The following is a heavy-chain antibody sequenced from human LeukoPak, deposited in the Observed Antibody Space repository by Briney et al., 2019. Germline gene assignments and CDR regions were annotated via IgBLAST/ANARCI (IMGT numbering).Heavy chain of an antibody. CDR3: ARDWAPSNEMWLAP. D-gene: IGHD1-1*01. CDR1: GFTFSDYY. Sequence: GGSLRLSCAASGFTFSDYYMSWIRQAPGKGLEWLSYISTTSSKTNYADSVKGRFTISRDNAKNLLYLQMNSLRAEDTAIYYCARDWAPSNEMWLAPWGQGTLVTVSS. CDR2: ISTTSSKT. J-gene: IGHJ5*02. V-gene: IGHV3-11*06.